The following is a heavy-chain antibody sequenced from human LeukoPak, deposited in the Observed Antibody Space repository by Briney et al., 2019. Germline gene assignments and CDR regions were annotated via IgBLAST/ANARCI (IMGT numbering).Heavy chain of an antibody. D-gene: IGHD3-9*01. CDR3: ARSPDSDRHDY. J-gene: IGHJ4*02. V-gene: IGHV4-4*08. Sequence: IPSETLSLTCSVSGASTSLHYWSWIRQSPGKGLEWIGNILSSGLTHYNPSLKSRVTISGDTSRNQFSLKVTSVTGADTAVYFCARSPDSDRHDYWGQGILVIVSS. CDR2: ILSSGLT. CDR1: GASTSLHY.